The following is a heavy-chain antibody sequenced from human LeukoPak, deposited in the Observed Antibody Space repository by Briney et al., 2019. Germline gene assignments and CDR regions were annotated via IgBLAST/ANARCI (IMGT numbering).Heavy chain of an antibody. J-gene: IGHJ4*02. V-gene: IGHV4-4*02. D-gene: IGHD6-13*01. Sequence: SGTLSLTCGVSGGSISGTNWWSWVRQPPGQGLEWIGEISHSGNTNYNPSLKSRVTLSVDTSKNQFALNLTSVSAADTAVYYCARGGRSYRSSWYPYWGQGNLVTVSS. CDR1: GGSISGTNW. CDR3: ARGGRSYRSSWYPY. CDR2: ISHSGNT.